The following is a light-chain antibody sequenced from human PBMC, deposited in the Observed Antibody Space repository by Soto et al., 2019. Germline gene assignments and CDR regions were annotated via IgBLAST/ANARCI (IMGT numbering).Light chain of an antibody. Sequence: DIRMTQSPSSVSASVGDRLNITCRASRDISNSLAWYQQTPGKAPKLLLRGASSLHRGVSSRFSGGGAGTEFTLTISSLQPEDFATYYCQQTSTFPRTFGQGTKVDIK. CDR1: RDISNS. J-gene: IGKJ1*01. CDR3: QQTSTFPRT. V-gene: IGKV1-12*01. CDR2: GAS.